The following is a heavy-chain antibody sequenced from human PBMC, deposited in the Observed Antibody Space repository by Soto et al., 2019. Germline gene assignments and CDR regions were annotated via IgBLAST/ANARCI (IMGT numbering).Heavy chain of an antibody. Sequence: ASVKVSCKASGYTFTSYGISWVRQAPGQGLEWMGIINPSGGSTSYAQKFQGRVTMTRDTSTSTVYMELSSLRSEDTAVYYCAREDSYYYDSSGYLGYFDYWGQGTLVTVSS. CDR2: INPSGGST. V-gene: IGHV1-46*01. J-gene: IGHJ4*02. CDR1: GYTFTSYG. CDR3: AREDSYYYDSSGYLGYFDY. D-gene: IGHD3-22*01.